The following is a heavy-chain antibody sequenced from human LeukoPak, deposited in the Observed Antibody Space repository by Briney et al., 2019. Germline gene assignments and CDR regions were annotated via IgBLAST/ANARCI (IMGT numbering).Heavy chain of an antibody. CDR1: GGSISSYY. J-gene: IGHJ4*02. CDR3: ATGSFTIFGVVTTFDY. Sequence: SETLSLTCTVSGGSISSYYWSWIRQPPGKGLEWIGYIYYSGSTNHNPSLKSRVTISVDTSKNQFSLKLSSVTAADTAVYYCATGSFTIFGVVTTFDYWGQGTLVTVSS. CDR2: IYYSGST. D-gene: IGHD3-3*01. V-gene: IGHV4-59*01.